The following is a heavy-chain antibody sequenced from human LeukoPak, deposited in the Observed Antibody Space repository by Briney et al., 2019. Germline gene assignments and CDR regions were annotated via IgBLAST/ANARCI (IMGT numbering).Heavy chain of an antibody. J-gene: IGHJ2*01. CDR1: GFTFGDYA. CDR3: SREWVWYFDL. V-gene: IGHV3-49*04. Sequence: GGSLRLSCTASGFTFGDYAMTWVRQAPGKGLEWVGFIRSNTYGGTTEYAASVKGRFTISKDDSKSIAYLQMNSLKTEDTAVYYCSREWVWYFDLWGRGTLVTVSS. D-gene: IGHD1-26*01. CDR2: IRSNTYGGTT.